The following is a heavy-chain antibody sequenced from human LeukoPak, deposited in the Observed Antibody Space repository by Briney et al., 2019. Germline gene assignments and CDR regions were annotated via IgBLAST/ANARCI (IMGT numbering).Heavy chain of an antibody. Sequence: GTSVKVSCKASGFTFTSSAVQWVRQARGQRPEWIGWIVVGSGNTNYAQKFQERVTITRDMSTSTVYMELSSLRSEDTAVYYCAREYIVVVPAAIRWFDPWGQGTLVTVSS. CDR3: AREYIVVVPAAIRWFDP. CDR1: GFTFTSSA. D-gene: IGHD2-2*01. CDR2: IVVGSGNT. J-gene: IGHJ5*02. V-gene: IGHV1-58*01.